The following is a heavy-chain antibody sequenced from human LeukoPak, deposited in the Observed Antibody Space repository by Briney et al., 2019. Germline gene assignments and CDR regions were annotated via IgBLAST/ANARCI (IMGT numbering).Heavy chain of an antibody. J-gene: IGHJ3*02. CDR2: TSSSSNYI. D-gene: IGHD1-26*01. CDR3: ARDVGASAPDAFDI. Sequence: GGSLRLSCAASGFTFSTYNMNWVRQAPGKGLEWVSSTSSSSNYIYYADSVKGRFTTSRDNAKNSLYLQMNSLRAEDTDVYYCARDVGASAPDAFDIWGQGTMVTVSS. V-gene: IGHV3-21*01. CDR1: GFTFSTYN.